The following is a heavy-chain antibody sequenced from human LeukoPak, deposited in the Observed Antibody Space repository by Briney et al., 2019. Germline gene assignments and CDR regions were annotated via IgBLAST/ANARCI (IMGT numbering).Heavy chain of an antibody. CDR3: ATDRGWFFDN. CDR2: ISHEGIEK. Sequence: PGRSLRLSCAASGFTFSSSGMHWVRQAPGTGLEWVAFISHEGIEKYYADSVKGRFTISRDNSKNTLYLQMNSLRDEDTAVFYCATDRGWFFDNWGQGTLVTVSS. J-gene: IGHJ4*02. V-gene: IGHV3-30*03. D-gene: IGHD6-19*01. CDR1: GFTFSSSG.